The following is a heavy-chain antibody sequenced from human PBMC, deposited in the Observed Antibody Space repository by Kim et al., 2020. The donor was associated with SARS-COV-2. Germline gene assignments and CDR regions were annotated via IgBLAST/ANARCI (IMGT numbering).Heavy chain of an antibody. V-gene: IGHV1-18*01. Sequence: ASVKVSCKASGYTFTSYGISWVRQAPGQGLEWMGWISAYNGNTNYAQKLQGRVTMTTDTSTSTAYMELRSLRSDDTAVYYCARERFDRSYYYDSSGYYCLDYWGQGTLVTVSS. D-gene: IGHD3-22*01. J-gene: IGHJ4*02. CDR3: ARERFDRSYYYDSSGYYCLDY. CDR2: ISAYNGNT. CDR1: GYTFTSYG.